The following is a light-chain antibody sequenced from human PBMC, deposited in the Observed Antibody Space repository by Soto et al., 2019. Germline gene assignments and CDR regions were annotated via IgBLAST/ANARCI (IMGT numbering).Light chain of an antibody. CDR3: SSYTSSSTYV. CDR2: DVS. V-gene: IGLV2-14*01. J-gene: IGLJ1*01. Sequence: QSALTQPASVSGAPGQSITISCPGNKNYVGGYNYVSWYQQHPGKAPKLMIYDVSNRPSGVSNRFSGSKSGNTASLTISGLQAEDEADYYCSSYTSSSTYVFGTGTKVTVL. CDR1: KNYVGGYNY.